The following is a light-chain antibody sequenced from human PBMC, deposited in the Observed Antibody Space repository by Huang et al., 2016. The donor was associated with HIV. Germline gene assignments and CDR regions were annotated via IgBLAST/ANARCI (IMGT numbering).Light chain of an antibody. J-gene: IGKJ5*01. CDR3: QQSHRTPVT. Sequence: DIQMTQSPSSLSASVGDRVTITCRASQSMSSFLNWYHQKTGQAPKILIYAASGLQSWVASRFSGSGSGTDFTLTISSLHPEDFGTYYCQQSHRTPVTFGQGTRLEIK. CDR2: AAS. CDR1: QSMSSF. V-gene: IGKV1-39*01.